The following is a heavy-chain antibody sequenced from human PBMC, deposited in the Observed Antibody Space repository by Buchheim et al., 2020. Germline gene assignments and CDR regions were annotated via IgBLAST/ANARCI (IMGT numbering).Heavy chain of an antibody. D-gene: IGHD4-17*01. J-gene: IGHJ4*02. CDR1: GLTFSNAW. Sequence: EVQLVESGGGLVKPGGSLRLSCAASGLTFSNAWMSWVRQAPGKGLEWIGCIKSKTNGGPTDYAAPVKGRFTISRDDSKNTLYLQMNSQKTEDTAVYYCTTAGLDYGATWGQGTL. CDR2: IKSKTNGGPT. V-gene: IGHV3-15*01. CDR3: TTAGLDYGAT.